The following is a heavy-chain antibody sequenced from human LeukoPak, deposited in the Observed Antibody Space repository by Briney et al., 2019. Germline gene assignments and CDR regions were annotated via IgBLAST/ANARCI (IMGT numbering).Heavy chain of an antibody. CDR3: ARDLWFGELTNFDY. CDR2: MNPNSGNT. J-gene: IGHJ4*02. Sequence: ASVKVSCKASGYTFTSYDINWVRQATGQGLEWMGWMNPNSGNTGYAQKFQGRVTMTRNTSISTAYMELSSLRSGDTAVYYCARDLWFGELTNFDYWGQGTLVTVSS. V-gene: IGHV1-8*01. CDR1: GYTFTSYD. D-gene: IGHD3-10*01.